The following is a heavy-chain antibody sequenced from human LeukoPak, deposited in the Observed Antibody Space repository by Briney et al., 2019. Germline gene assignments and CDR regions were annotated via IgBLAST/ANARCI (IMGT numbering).Heavy chain of an antibody. V-gene: IGHV1-8*03. CDR2: MNPNSGNT. Sequence: ASVKVSSKASGYTFTNYDINWVRQATRQGLEWMGWMNPNSGNTGYAQKFQGRVTITRNTSISTAYMELSSLRSEDTAVYYCAGGPSWTGSYYYFDSWGQGTLVTVSS. J-gene: IGHJ4*02. D-gene: IGHD1-26*01. CDR1: GYTFTNYD. CDR3: AGGPSWTGSYYYFDS.